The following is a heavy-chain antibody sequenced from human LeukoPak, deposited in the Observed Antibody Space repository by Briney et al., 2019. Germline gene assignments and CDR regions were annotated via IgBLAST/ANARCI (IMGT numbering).Heavy chain of an antibody. Sequence: PGGSLRLSCAASGFTFSSYSMNWVRQAPGKGLEWVASISSSSSYIYYADSVKGRFTISRDNAKNSLYLQMNSLRAEDTAVYYCARDQGYDILTGEDYWGQGTLVTVSS. CDR2: ISSSSSYI. V-gene: IGHV3-21*01. CDR3: ARDQGYDILTGEDY. J-gene: IGHJ4*02. CDR1: GFTFSSYS. D-gene: IGHD3-9*01.